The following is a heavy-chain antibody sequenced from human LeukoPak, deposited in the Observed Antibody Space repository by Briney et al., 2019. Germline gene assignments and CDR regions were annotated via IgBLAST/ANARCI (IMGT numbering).Heavy chain of an antibody. CDR1: GYTFTSYY. CDR3: AREGGGYYDSSGYSY. D-gene: IGHD3-22*01. J-gene: IGHJ4*02. V-gene: IGHV1-46*01. CDR2: INPSGGST. Sequence: ASVKVSCKASGYTFTSYYMHWVRQAPGQGLEWMGIINPSGGSTSYAQKFQGRVTMARDTSTSTVYMELSSLRSEDTAVYYCAREGGGYYDSSGYSYWGQGTLVTVSS.